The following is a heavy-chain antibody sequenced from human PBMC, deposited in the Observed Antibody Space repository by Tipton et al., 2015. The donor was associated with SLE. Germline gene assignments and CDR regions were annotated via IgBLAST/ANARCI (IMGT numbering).Heavy chain of an antibody. CDR3: ARGVRGVPPPSYYYYYYMDV. CDR1: GGSISSGGYS. Sequence: TLSLTCAVSGGSISSGGYSWSWIRQPPGKGLEWIGYIFHSGTTYYKPSLKTRLSMSVDKSKNQFSLNLSSVTAADTAVYYCARGVRGVPPPSYYYYYYMDVWGKGTTVTVSS. J-gene: IGHJ6*03. V-gene: IGHV4-30-2*01. CDR2: IFHSGTT. D-gene: IGHD3-10*01.